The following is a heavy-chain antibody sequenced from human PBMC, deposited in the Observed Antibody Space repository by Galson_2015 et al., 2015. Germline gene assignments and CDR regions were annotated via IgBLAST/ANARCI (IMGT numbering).Heavy chain of an antibody. CDR1: GFTFGDYY. CDR2: ISSSGSTT. Sequence: SLRLSCAASGFTFGDYYMSWVRQAPGKGLEWVSYISSSGSTTYYADSVKGRFTISRDNTKNSLYLQMNSLRAEDTAVYYCGRASYGLMSAIYFDSWGQGTLVTVSS. D-gene: IGHD2-21*02. J-gene: IGHJ4*02. V-gene: IGHV3-11*01. CDR3: GRASYGLMSAIYFDS.